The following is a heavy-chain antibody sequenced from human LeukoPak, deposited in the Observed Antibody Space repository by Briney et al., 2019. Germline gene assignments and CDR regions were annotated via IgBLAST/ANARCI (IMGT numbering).Heavy chain of an antibody. Sequence: PGGSLRLSCAASGFTFDDYAMHWVRQAPGKGLEWVSGISWNSGSIGYADSVKGRFTISRDNAKNSLYLQMNSLRAEDTALYYCAKDMSSSWYMGRFDYWGQGTLVTVSS. CDR2: ISWNSGSI. CDR1: GFTFDDYA. D-gene: IGHD6-13*01. J-gene: IGHJ4*02. CDR3: AKDMSSSWYMGRFDY. V-gene: IGHV3-9*01.